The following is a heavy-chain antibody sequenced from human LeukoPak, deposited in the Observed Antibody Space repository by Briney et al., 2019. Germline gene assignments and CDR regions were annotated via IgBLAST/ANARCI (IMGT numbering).Heavy chain of an antibody. CDR2: ISMSNFYI. D-gene: IGHD3-10*01. V-gene: IGHV3-21*01. CDR1: GFSFSSYS. Sequence: RRGGSLRLSCVASGFSFSSYSMNWVRQAPGRGLEWVSSISMSNFYIYYADSVKGRFTISRDNAKNSLYLQMNSLRADDTAVYYCAIDPQGMPGTYWGQGTLVTVSS. J-gene: IGHJ4*02. CDR3: AIDPQGMPGTY.